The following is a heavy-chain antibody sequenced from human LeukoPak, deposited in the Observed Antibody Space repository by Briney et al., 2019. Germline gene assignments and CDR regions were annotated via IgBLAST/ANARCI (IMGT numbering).Heavy chain of an antibody. CDR1: GYTFTSYS. J-gene: IGHJ5*02. V-gene: IGHV1-18*01. Sequence: ASVKVSCKTSGYTFTSYSIRWVRQAPGQGLEWMGSISPYNGNTNYAQKLQGRVTMTTDTSPSTAYMDVRSRSSGDTALYYCATSITMVRGVIISGDWFDPWGQGTLVTVSS. CDR3: ATSITMVRGVIISGDWFDP. D-gene: IGHD3-10*01. CDR2: ISPYNGNT.